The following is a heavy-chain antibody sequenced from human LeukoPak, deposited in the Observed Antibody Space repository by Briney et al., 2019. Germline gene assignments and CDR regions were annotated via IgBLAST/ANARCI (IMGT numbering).Heavy chain of an antibody. Sequence: SETLSLTCIVSNGSISGNYWSWIRQPPGKGLEWIGYIYSTGSTNYNPSLKSRVTISIDTSKKQLSLQLNSVTAGDTAVYFRAKGSGYWGFDSWGQGTLVTVSS. V-gene: IGHV4-4*08. J-gene: IGHJ4*02. CDR3: AKGSGYWGFDS. CDR1: NGSISGNY. D-gene: IGHD2-15*01. CDR2: IYSTGST.